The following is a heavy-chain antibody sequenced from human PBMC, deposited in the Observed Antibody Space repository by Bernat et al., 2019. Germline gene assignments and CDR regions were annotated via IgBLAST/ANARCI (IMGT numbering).Heavy chain of an antibody. CDR1: GFTFSSYW. D-gene: IGHD5-12*01. CDR2: IKQDGSEK. J-gene: IGHJ3*02. CDR3: AREMSGYVEGDAFDI. V-gene: IGHV3-7*03. Sequence: EVQLVESGGGLVQPGGSLRLSCAASGFTFSSYWMTWVRQAPGKGLEWVANIKQDGSEKYYVDSVKGRFTISRDNAKNSLYLQMNSLRAEDTAVYYRAREMSGYVEGDAFDIWGQGTMVTVSS.